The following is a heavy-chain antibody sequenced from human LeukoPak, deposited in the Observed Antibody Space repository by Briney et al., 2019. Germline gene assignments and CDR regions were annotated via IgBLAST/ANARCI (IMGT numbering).Heavy chain of an antibody. V-gene: IGHV3-21*01. D-gene: IGHD5-18*01. Sequence: GRSLRLSCAASGFTFSSYSMNWVRQAPGKGLEWVSSISSSSSYIYYADSVKGRFTISRDNAKNSLYLQMNSLRAEDTAVYYCASFSYGQLFDYWGQGTLVTVSS. CDR3: ASFSYGQLFDY. CDR2: ISSSSSYI. J-gene: IGHJ4*02. CDR1: GFTFSSYS.